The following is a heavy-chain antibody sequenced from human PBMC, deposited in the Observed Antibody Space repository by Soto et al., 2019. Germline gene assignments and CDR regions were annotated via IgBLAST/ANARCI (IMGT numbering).Heavy chain of an antibody. CDR2: INPNSGGT. J-gene: IGHJ5*02. Sequence: QVQLVQSGAEVKKPGASVKVSCKASGYTFTGYYMHWVRQAPGQGLEWMGWINPNSGGTNYAQKFQGRVTMTRDTSISTAYMELSRLRSDYTAVYYCARERYCSGGSCYWFDPWGQGTLVTVSS. CDR1: GYTFTGYY. CDR3: ARERYCSGGSCYWFDP. V-gene: IGHV1-2*02. D-gene: IGHD2-15*01.